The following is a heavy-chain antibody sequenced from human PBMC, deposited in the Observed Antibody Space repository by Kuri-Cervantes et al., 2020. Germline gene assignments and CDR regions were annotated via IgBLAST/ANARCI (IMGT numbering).Heavy chain of an antibody. CDR2: ISGSGGST. CDR1: GFTFSSYA. Sequence: GESLKISCAASGFTFSSYAMSWVRQAPGKGLEWVSAISGSGGSTYYADSVKGRFTISRDNSKNTLYLQMNSLRAEDTAVYYCAKSKSYYYPTRYEYFQHWGQGTLVTVSS. V-gene: IGHV3-23*01. CDR3: AKSKSYYYPTRYEYFQH. D-gene: IGHD3-10*01. J-gene: IGHJ1*01.